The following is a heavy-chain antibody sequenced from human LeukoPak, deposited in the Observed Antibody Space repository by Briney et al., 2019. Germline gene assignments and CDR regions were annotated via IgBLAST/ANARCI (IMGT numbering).Heavy chain of an antibody. CDR1: GGSISSSSYY. J-gene: IGHJ4*02. Sequence: SETLSLTCTVSGGSISSSSYYWGWIRQPPGKGLEWIGSIYYSGSTYYNPSLKSRVTISVDTSKNQFSLKLSSVTAADTALYYCASRPGGSTWYGVFDYWSRGTLVTVSS. D-gene: IGHD6-13*01. CDR3: ASRPGGSTWYGVFDY. CDR2: IYYSGST. V-gene: IGHV4-39*07.